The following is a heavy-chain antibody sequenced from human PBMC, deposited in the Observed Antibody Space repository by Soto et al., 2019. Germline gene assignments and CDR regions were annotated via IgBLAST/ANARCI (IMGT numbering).Heavy chain of an antibody. J-gene: IGHJ4*02. CDR1: GFTFSSYG. Sequence: QVQLVESGGGVVQPGRSLRLSCAASGFTFSSYGMHWVRQAPGKGLEWVAVIWYDGSNKYYADSVKGRFTISRDNSKNTLYLQMNSLRAEDTAVYYWAREGVSGWRTCDYFDYWGQGTLVTVSS. D-gene: IGHD6-19*01. V-gene: IGHV3-33*01. CDR3: AREGVSGWRTCDYFDY. CDR2: IWYDGSNK.